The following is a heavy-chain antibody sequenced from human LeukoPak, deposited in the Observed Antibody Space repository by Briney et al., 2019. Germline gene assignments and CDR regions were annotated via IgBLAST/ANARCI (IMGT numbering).Heavy chain of an antibody. D-gene: IGHD3-10*01. V-gene: IGHV4-31*03. CDR3: ARGSYYGFSGDS. CDR2: IYYSGSA. Sequence: SETLSLTCSVSGGAIGSDGYYWNWIRQHPGKGLEWIGYIYYSGSASYNPSLKSRVTISVDTSKNQFSLRLGSVTAADTAVYYCARGSYYGFSGDSWGQGSLVTVSS. CDR1: GGAIGSDGYY. J-gene: IGHJ4*02.